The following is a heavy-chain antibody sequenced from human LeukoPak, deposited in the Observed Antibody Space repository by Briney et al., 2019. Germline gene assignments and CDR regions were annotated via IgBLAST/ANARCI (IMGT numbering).Heavy chain of an antibody. CDR2: IYYSGST. CDR3: ARDKGDYQIRGFDY. J-gene: IGHJ4*02. CDR1: GGSISSYY. V-gene: IGHV4-59*01. Sequence: PSETLSLTCTVSGGSISSYYWSWIRQPPWKGLVWIGYIYYSGSTNYNPSLKSRVTISVDTSKNQFSLKLSSVTAADTAVYYCARDKGDYQIRGFDYWGQGTLVTVSS. D-gene: IGHD4-17*01.